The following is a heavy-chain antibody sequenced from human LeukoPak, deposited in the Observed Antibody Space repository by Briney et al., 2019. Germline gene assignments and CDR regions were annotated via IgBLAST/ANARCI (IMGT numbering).Heavy chain of an antibody. Sequence: PSETLSLTCTVSGGSISSYYWSWIRQPAGKGLEWIGRIYTSGSTNYNPSLKSRVTMSVDTSKNQFSLKLSSVTAADTPVYYCARETTMVRGVILQINYYGMDVWGQGTTVTVSS. V-gene: IGHV4-4*07. CDR2: IYTSGST. J-gene: IGHJ6*02. CDR3: ARETTMVRGVILQINYYGMDV. D-gene: IGHD3-10*01. CDR1: GGSISSYY.